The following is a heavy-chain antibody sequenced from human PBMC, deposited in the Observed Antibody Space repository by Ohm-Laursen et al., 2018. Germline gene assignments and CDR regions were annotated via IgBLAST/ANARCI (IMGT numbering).Heavy chain of an antibody. D-gene: IGHD2-2*02. Sequence: SLRLSCAASGFTVSSSYMSWVRQAPGKGLEWVSIIYTGGTTYYADSVKGRFTISRDNSKNTLYLQMNSLRAEDTAVYYCATGCSSTSCYSGHYYYGMDVWGQGTTVTVSS. CDR2: IYTGGTT. CDR3: ATGCSSTSCYSGHYYYGMDV. V-gene: IGHV3-53*01. CDR1: GFTVSSSY. J-gene: IGHJ6*02.